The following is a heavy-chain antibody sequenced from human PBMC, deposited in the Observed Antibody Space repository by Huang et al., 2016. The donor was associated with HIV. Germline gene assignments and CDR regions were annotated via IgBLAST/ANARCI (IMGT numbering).Heavy chain of an antibody. CDR2: INTKTGKP. V-gene: IGHV7-4-1*02. CDR1: GYTFTTYS. Sequence: QVQLVQSGSELRKPGASVKVSCKASGYTFTTYSWIWVRQAPGQGLEWRGWINTKTGKPTYAQGFTGRFVFSLDTTVNTAYLQISSLKTDDTAKYFCARYRLTGTFLDSWGQGTQVTVSS. D-gene: IGHD3-9*01. CDR3: ARYRLTGTFLDS. J-gene: IGHJ4*02.